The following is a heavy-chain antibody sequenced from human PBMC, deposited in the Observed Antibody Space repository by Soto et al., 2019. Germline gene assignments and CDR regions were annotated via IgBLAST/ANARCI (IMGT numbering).Heavy chain of an antibody. D-gene: IGHD2-15*01. CDR1: GYTFTGYY. J-gene: IGHJ4*02. V-gene: IGHV1-2*02. Sequence: ASVKVSCKASGYTFTGYYMHWVRQAPGQGLEWMGWINPNSGGTNYAQRFQGRVTMTRDTSISTAYMELSRLRSDDTAVYYCARDGCRGGSCHPPDYWGQGTLVTVSS. CDR2: INPNSGGT. CDR3: ARDGCRGGSCHPPDY.